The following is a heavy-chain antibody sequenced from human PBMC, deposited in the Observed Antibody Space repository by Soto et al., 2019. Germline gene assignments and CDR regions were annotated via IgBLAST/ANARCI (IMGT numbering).Heavy chain of an antibody. J-gene: IGHJ5*02. CDR2: INHSGST. CDR1: GGSFSGYY. D-gene: IGHD4-4*01. V-gene: IGHV4-34*01. CDR3: AIDTNYVTTGFDP. Sequence: SETLSLTCAVYGGSFSGYYWSWIRQPPGKGLEWIGEINHSGSTNYNPSLKSRVTISVDTSKNQFSLKLSSVTAADTAVYYCAIDTNYVTTGFDPWRHATLVTVSS.